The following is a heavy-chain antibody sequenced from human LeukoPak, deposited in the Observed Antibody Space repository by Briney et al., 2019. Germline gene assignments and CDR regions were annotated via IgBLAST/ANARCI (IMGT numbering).Heavy chain of an antibody. J-gene: IGHJ4*02. CDR3: ARGSPYDYVWGSYRTIFDY. V-gene: IGHV3-33*01. CDR1: GFTFSSYG. CDR2: IWYDGTNE. D-gene: IGHD3-16*02. Sequence: GGSLRLSCAASGFTFSSYGMNWVRQAPGKGLDWVAVIWYDGTNEYYADSVKGRFTISRDNSKNTLYLQMNSLRAEDTAVYYCARGSPYDYVWGSYRTIFDYWGQGTLVTVSS.